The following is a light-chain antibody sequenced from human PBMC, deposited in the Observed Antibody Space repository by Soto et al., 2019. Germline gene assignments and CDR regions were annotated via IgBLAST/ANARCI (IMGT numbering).Light chain of an antibody. Sequence: EIVLTQSPATLSLSPGERATLSCRASQSVGSYLAWYQHKPGRATRLLINDASNRATDIPARFSGSGSGTNVTRTLSNIEPEEFAFYYGHQRSKALPFGQGTRLQIK. J-gene: IGKJ5*01. CDR3: HQRSKALP. CDR2: DAS. V-gene: IGKV3-11*01. CDR1: QSVGSY.